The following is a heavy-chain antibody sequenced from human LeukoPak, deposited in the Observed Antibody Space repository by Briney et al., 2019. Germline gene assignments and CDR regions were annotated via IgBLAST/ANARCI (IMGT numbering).Heavy chain of an antibody. J-gene: IGHJ5*02. Sequence: ASVKVSCKASGYSFTSYYMHWVRQAPGQGLEWMGLINPSGSSTTYAQRFQGRVTMTRDISTSTDYMELTSLTSDDTAMYYCAKDNSVGETAWWFDPWGQGTLVTVSS. CDR3: AKDNSVGETAWWFDP. CDR2: INPSGSST. D-gene: IGHD1-26*01. CDR1: GYSFTSYY. V-gene: IGHV1-46*01.